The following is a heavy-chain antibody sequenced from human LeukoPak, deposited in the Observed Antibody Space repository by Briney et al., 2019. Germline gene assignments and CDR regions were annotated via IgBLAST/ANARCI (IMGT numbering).Heavy chain of an antibody. CDR3: ARELSYGSGSYYDY. D-gene: IGHD3-10*01. Sequence: ASVNINCKASAYTFTSNANCRERVDNAPGLELMRNINTNSGGTNYAQEFQGKVTMTSATSISTAYMELRRLRSDDTAVYYCARELSYGSGSYYDYWDQGTRVTVTS. CDR2: INTNSGGT. CDR1: AYTFTSNA. J-gene: IGHJ4*02. V-gene: IGHV1-2*02.